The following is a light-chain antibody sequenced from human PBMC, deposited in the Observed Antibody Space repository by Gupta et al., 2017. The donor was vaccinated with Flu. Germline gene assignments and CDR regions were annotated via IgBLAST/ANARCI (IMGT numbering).Light chain of an antibody. Sequence: QSVLTQPPSASGPPGQRVPISFSGRSSNIGSNYVYWYQQLPGTAPKLLIYRNNQRPSGVPDRFSGSKSGTSASLAISGLRSEDEADYYCAAWDDSLSGFHVFGTGTKVTVL. CDR3: AAWDDSLSGFHV. V-gene: IGLV1-47*01. CDR1: SSNIGSNY. CDR2: RNN. J-gene: IGLJ1*01.